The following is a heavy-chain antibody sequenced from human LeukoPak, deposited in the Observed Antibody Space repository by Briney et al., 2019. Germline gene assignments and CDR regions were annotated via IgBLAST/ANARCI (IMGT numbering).Heavy chain of an antibody. V-gene: IGHV3-48*01. CDR2: ISSSSSTI. CDR1: GFTFSSYS. Sequence: PGGPLRLSCAASGFTFSSYSMNWVRQAPGKGLEWVSYISSSSSTIYYADSVKGRFTISRDNAKNSLYLQMNSPRAEDTAVYYCARITGTTGDYWGQGTLVTVSS. D-gene: IGHD1-7*01. J-gene: IGHJ4*02. CDR3: ARITGTTGDY.